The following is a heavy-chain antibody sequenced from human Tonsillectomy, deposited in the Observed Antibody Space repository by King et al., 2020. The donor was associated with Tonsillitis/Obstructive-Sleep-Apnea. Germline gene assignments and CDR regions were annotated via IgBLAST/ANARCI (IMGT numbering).Heavy chain of an antibody. Sequence: QLQESGPGLVKPSETLSLTCTVSGGSISSYYWSWIRQPAGKGLEWIGRIYTSGSTNYNPSLKSRVTMSVDTSKNQFSLKLSSVTAADTAVYYCARDTDRSSGWYSEGYYYYYGMDVWGQGTTVTVSS. J-gene: IGHJ6*02. V-gene: IGHV4-4*07. CDR1: GGSISSYY. CDR3: ARDTDRSSGWYSEGYYYYYGMDV. CDR2: IYTSGST. D-gene: IGHD6-19*01.